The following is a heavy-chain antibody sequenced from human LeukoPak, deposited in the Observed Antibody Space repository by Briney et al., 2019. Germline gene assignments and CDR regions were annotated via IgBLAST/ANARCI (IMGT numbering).Heavy chain of an antibody. CDR1: GFTFSSYA. V-gene: IGHV3-23*01. J-gene: IGHJ4*02. CDR3: AKDSVDCSSTSCYLFDY. Sequence: GGSLRLSCAASGFTFSSYAMSWVRQAPGKGLEWVSAISGSGGSTYYADSVKGRFTISSDNSKNTLYLQMNSLRAEDTAVYYCAKDSVDCSSTSCYLFDYWGQGTLVTVSS. CDR2: ISGSGGST. D-gene: IGHD2-2*01.